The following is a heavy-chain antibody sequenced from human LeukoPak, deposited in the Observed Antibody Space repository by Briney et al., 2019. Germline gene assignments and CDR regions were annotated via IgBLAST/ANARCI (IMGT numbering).Heavy chain of an antibody. CDR2: ISYDGSNK. Sequence: SCKASGYTFTSYAMHWVRQAPGKGLEWVAVISYDGSNKYYADSVKGRFTISRDNSKDTLYLQMNSLRAEDTAVHYCARALPITMIVVVYPGGMDVWGQGTTVTVSS. CDR1: GYTFTSYA. J-gene: IGHJ6*02. V-gene: IGHV3-30-3*01. D-gene: IGHD3-22*01. CDR3: ARALPITMIVVVYPGGMDV.